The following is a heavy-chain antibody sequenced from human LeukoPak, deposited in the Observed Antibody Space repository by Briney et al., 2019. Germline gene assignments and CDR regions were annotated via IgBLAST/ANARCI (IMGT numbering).Heavy chain of an antibody. Sequence: GGSLRLSCAASGFTFSNYAMHWVRQAPGKGLEWVAVVSYDGSNKYYADSVKGRFTISRDNSKNTLYLQMDSLRAEDAAIYYCATIGDRRTGELYRIDYWGQGTLVTVSS. CDR1: GFTFSNYA. J-gene: IGHJ4*02. CDR2: VSYDGSNK. CDR3: ATIGDRRTGELYRIDY. D-gene: IGHD7-27*01. V-gene: IGHV3-30-3*01.